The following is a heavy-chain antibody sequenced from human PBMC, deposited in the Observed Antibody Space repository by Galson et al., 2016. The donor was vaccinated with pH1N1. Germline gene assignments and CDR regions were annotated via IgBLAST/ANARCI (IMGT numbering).Heavy chain of an antibody. V-gene: IGHV3-7*01. CDR1: GFTFSTYW. CDR2: INQDGSGK. Sequence: SLRLSCAASGFTFSTYWMNWVRQAPGKGLEWVANINQDGSGKYYVDSVKGRFTISRDNAKNSLYLQMNSLRDEDTALYYCARAAFGQQSLWGQGTTVTVSS. CDR3: ARAAFGQQSL. D-gene: IGHD3-16*01. J-gene: IGHJ6*02.